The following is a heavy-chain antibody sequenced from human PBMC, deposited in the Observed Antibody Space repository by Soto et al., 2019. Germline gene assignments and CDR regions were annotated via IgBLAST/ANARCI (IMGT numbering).Heavy chain of an antibody. CDR1: GGSLSSYY. CDR2: IYYSGST. CDR3: ARYSSLYYYDSSGYPDYYYYGMDV. Sequence: SETLSLTCTVSGGSLSSYYWSWIRQPPGKGLEWIGCIYYSGSTNYNPSLKSRVTISVDTSKNQFSLKLSSVTAADTAVYYCARYSSLYYYDSSGYPDYYYYGMDVWGQGTTVTVS. J-gene: IGHJ6*02. V-gene: IGHV4-59*01. D-gene: IGHD3-22*01.